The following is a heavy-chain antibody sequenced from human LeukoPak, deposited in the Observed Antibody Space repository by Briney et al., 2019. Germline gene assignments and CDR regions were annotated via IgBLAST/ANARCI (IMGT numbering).Heavy chain of an antibody. Sequence: ASLRVSCKASGYTFTGYYMHWVRQAPGQGLEWMGWINPNSGVTNYAQRFQGRVTMTRDTSISTAYMGLSRLRYDDTAVYYCARDRDGYCTNGVCYFDYWGQGTLVTVSS. V-gene: IGHV1-2*02. D-gene: IGHD2-8*01. J-gene: IGHJ4*02. CDR1: GYTFTGYY. CDR3: ARDRDGYCTNGVCYFDY. CDR2: INPNSGVT.